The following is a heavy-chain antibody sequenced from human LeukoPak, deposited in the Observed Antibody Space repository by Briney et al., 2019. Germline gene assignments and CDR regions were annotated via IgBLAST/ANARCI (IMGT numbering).Heavy chain of an antibody. CDR2: IYTSGST. V-gene: IGHV4-61*02. D-gene: IGHD2-15*01. CDR1: GGSISSGSYY. J-gene: IGHJ6*03. Sequence: PSETLSLTCTVSGGSISSGSYYWSWIRQPAGKGLEWIGRIYTSGSTNYNPSLESRVTISVDTSKNQFSLKLSSVTAADTAVYYCARVVCSGGSCYLGYYMDVWGKGTTVIISS. CDR3: ARVVCSGGSCYLGYYMDV.